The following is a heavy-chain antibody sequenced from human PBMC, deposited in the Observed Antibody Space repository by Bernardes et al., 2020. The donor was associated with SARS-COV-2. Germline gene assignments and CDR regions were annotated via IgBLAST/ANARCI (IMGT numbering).Heavy chain of an antibody. V-gene: IGHV3-9*01. Sequence: GGSLRLSCAASGFTFDDFAMHWVRHSPGQGLAWVSGISWNSGSIGYAASVKGRFTISRDNAKNSLYLQMNSLRPDDTALYYCAKDYETGELGIAVEGYCGHWGQGTLVTVSS. D-gene: IGHD6-19*01. CDR3: AKDYETGELGIAVEGYCGH. CDR2: ISWNSGSI. CDR1: GFTFDDFA. J-gene: IGHJ4*02.